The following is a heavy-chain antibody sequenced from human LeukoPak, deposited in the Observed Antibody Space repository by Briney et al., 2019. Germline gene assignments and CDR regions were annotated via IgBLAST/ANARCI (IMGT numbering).Heavy chain of an antibody. CDR3: ARGAIAAAGTAYFDY. CDR1: GGSISSYY. J-gene: IGHJ4*02. V-gene: IGHV4-59*01. Sequence: SETLSLTCTVSGGSISSYYWSWIRHPPRQGLEWIRYIYYSGSTNYNPSLKSRVTISVDTSKNQFSLKLSSVTAADTAVYYCARGAIAAAGTAYFDYWGQGTLVTVSS. CDR2: IYYSGST. D-gene: IGHD6-13*01.